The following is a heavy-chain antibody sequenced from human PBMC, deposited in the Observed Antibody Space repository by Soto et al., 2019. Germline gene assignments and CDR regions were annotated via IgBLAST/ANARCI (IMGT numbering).Heavy chain of an antibody. V-gene: IGHV1-18*01. CDR3: ARDGGTAAADDY. Sequence: QVQLMQSGAEVKKPGASVKVSCEASGYTFTNYGISWVRQAPGQGLEWMGWISAYNGNTNYAQKLQGRVIMTTDTSTYTVYMELRNLRSDDTAVYYCARDGGTAAADDYWGQGTLLTVSS. J-gene: IGHJ4*02. CDR2: ISAYNGNT. D-gene: IGHD6-13*01. CDR1: GYTFTNYG.